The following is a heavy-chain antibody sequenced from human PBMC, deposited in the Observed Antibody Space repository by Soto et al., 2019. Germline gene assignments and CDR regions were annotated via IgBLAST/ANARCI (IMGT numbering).Heavy chain of an antibody. CDR3: ARRGYYYDSSGYFPYYYYGMDV. J-gene: IGHJ6*02. CDR1: GFTFSSYG. CDR2: IWYDGSNK. V-gene: IGHV3-33*01. D-gene: IGHD3-22*01. Sequence: GGSLRLSCAASGFTFSSYGMHWVRQAPGKGLEWVAVIWYDGSNKYYADSVKGRFTISRDNSKNTLYLQMNSLRAEDTAVYYCARRGYYYDSSGYFPYYYYGMDVWGQGTTVTVSS.